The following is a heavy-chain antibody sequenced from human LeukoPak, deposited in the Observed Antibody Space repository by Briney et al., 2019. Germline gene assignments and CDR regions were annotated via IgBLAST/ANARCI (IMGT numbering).Heavy chain of an antibody. J-gene: IGHJ4*02. D-gene: IGHD3-22*01. CDR1: GYTFTSYG. V-gene: IGHV1-18*01. CDR2: ISAYNGNT. Sequence: ASVKVSCKASGYTFTSYGISWVRQAPGQGLEWMGWISAYNGNTNYAQKLQGRVTMTTDTSTSTAYTELRSLRSDDTAEYYCAREIYYYDSSGYYYAPTPYFDYWGQGTLVTVSS. CDR3: AREIYYYDSSGYYYAPTPYFDY.